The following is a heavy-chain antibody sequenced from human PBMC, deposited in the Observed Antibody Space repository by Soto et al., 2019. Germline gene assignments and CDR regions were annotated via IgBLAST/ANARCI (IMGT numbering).Heavy chain of an antibody. CDR1: GGSFSGYY. V-gene: IGHV4-34*01. J-gene: IGHJ6*02. CDR2: INHSGST. CDR3: ARCYGSGSYYRRYGMDV. D-gene: IGHD3-10*01. Sequence: QVQLQQWGAGLLKPSETLSLTCAVYGGSFSGYYWSWIRQPPGKGLEWIGEINHSGSTNYNPSLKSRVTISVHTSKNQFSLKLSSVTAADTAVYYCARCYGSGSYYRRYGMDVWGQGTTVTVSS.